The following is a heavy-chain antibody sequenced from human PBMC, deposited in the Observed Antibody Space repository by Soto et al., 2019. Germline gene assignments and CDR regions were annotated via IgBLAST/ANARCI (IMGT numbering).Heavy chain of an antibody. CDR2: IYYSGST. CDR1: GGSVSSGSYY. J-gene: IGHJ4*02. V-gene: IGHV4-61*01. CDR3: ARETYRGGDCYSDY. Sequence: SETLSLTCTVSGGSVSSGSYYWSWIRQPPGKGLEWIGYIYYSGSTNYNPSLKSQVTISVDTSQNQFSLKLSSVTAADTAVYDCARETYRGGDCYSDYWGQGTLVTVSS. D-gene: IGHD2-21*02.